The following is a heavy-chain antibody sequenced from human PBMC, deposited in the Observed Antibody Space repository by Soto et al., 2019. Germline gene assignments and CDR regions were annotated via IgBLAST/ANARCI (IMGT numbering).Heavy chain of an antibody. Sequence: EVQLVESGGGLVQPGGSLRLSCAASGFTFSSYSMNWVRQAPGKGLEWVSYISSSSSTIYYADAVKGRFTISRDNAKNSLYLQMNSLRAEDTAVYYCARSATYYDILTEDYYYYYMDVWGKGTTVTVSS. CDR1: GFTFSSYS. CDR3: ARSATYYDILTEDYYYYYMDV. V-gene: IGHV3-48*01. CDR2: ISSSSSTI. J-gene: IGHJ6*03. D-gene: IGHD3-9*01.